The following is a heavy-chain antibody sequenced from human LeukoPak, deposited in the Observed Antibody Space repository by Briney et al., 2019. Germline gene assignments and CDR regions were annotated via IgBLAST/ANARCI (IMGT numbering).Heavy chain of an antibody. D-gene: IGHD4-17*01. V-gene: IGHV3-23*01. Sequence: GGSLRLSCAASGFTFSSYAMSWVRQAPGKGLEWVSVISGSGYSTYYADSVKGRFTISRDNSTNTLYPQMNSLRAEDTAVYYCAKDYGDYAYSCESWGERTLGSVSS. CDR1: GFTFSSYA. CDR2: ISGSGYST. CDR3: AKDYGDYAYSCES. J-gene: IGHJ4*02.